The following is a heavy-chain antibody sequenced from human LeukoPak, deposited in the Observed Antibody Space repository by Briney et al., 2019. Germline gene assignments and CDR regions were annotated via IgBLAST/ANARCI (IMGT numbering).Heavy chain of an antibody. CDR2: FYYSGST. CDR3: ARLEYSSSCIDY. Sequence: PSETLSLTCTVSGGSISSSRYYWGWIRQPPGKGLEWIGSFYYSGSTYYNPSLKSRVTISVDTSKNQFSLKLSSVTAADTAVYYCARLEYSSSCIDYWGQGTLVTVSS. D-gene: IGHD6-13*01. V-gene: IGHV4-39*01. CDR1: GGSISSSRYY. J-gene: IGHJ4*02.